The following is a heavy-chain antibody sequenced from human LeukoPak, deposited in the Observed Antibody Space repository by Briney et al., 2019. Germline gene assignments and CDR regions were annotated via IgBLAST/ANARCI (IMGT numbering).Heavy chain of an antibody. CDR1: GFTFNSYA. Sequence: GGSLRLSCAAPGFTFNSYAMHWVRQAPGKGLEREAVISYDGSNKYYADSEKGRFTISRDNSNKTLYLQMNSLRDEDTAVYYCARELIPGTTVFYYYGMDVWGQETEVSVSS. J-gene: IGHJ6*02. CDR2: ISYDGSNK. CDR3: ARELIPGTTVFYYYGMDV. V-gene: IGHV3-30-3*01. D-gene: IGHD1-7*01.